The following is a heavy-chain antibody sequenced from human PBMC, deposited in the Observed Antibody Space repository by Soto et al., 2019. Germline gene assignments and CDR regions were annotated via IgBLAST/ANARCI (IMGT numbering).Heavy chain of an antibody. D-gene: IGHD3-10*01. CDR3: ARGGATMVRGVIIPDYYYYGMDV. V-gene: IGHV3-30-3*01. CDR1: GFTFSNYI. Sequence: GGSLRLSCAASGFTFSNYILHWVRQAPGKGLEWVAMILHGGNNKYYADSVKGRFTISRDNSKSTLYLQVNSLRTEDTAVYYCARGGATMVRGVIIPDYYYYGMDVWGQGTTVTVSS. J-gene: IGHJ6*02. CDR2: ILHGGNNK.